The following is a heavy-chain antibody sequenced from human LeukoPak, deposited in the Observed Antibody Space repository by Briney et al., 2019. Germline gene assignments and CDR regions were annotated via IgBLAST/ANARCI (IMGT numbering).Heavy chain of an antibody. CDR3: ARGRYYESSGYFVYYFDY. CDR1: GGSFSGYF. CDR2: INHSGST. V-gene: IGHV4-34*01. Sequence: SETLSLTCAVYGGSFSGYFWSWIRQPPGKGLEWIGEINHSGSTNYNPSLKSRVTISVDTSKNQFSLELSSVTAADTAVYYCARGRYYESSGYFVYYFDYWGQGTLVTVSS. D-gene: IGHD3-22*01. J-gene: IGHJ4*02.